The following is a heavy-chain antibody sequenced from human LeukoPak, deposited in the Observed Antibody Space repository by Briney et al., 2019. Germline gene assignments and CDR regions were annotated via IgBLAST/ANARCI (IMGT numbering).Heavy chain of an antibody. CDR1: GGSISSGDYY. V-gene: IGHV4-30-4*01. J-gene: IGHJ6*04. D-gene: IGHD3-10*01. CDR2: IYYSGST. Sequence: SETLSLTCTVSGGSISSGDYYWSWIRQPPGKGLEWIGYIYYSGSTYYNPSLKSRVTISVDTSKNQFSLKLSSVTAADTAVYYCAREDSYGSASQWSPPGRMDVWGKGTTVTVSS. CDR3: AREDSYGSASQWSPPGRMDV.